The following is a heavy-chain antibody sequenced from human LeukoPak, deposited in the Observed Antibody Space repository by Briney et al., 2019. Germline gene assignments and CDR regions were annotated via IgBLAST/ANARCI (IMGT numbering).Heavy chain of an antibody. CDR3: ARTVVRGDQPEYYFDY. CDR1: GGSFSGYY. Sequence: SETLSLTCAVYGGSFSGYYWSWIRQPPGKGLEWIGEINHSGSTNYNPSLKSRVTISVGTSKNQFSLKLSSVTAADTAVYYCARTVVRGDQPEYYFDYWGQGTLVTVSS. J-gene: IGHJ4*02. D-gene: IGHD3-10*01. CDR2: INHSGST. V-gene: IGHV4-34*01.